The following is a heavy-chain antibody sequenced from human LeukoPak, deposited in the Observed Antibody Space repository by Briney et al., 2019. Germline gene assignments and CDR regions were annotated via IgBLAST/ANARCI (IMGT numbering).Heavy chain of an antibody. Sequence: PSETLSLTCTVSGGSICSYYWSWIREPPGKGLEWIGYIYYSGSTNYNPSLKSRVTISVDTSKNQFSLKLSSVTAADTAVYYCARGFRGGANPIDYWGQGTLVTVSS. CDR1: GGSICSYY. J-gene: IGHJ4*02. D-gene: IGHD4/OR15-4a*01. CDR3: ARGFRGGANPIDY. V-gene: IGHV4-59*01. CDR2: IYYSGST.